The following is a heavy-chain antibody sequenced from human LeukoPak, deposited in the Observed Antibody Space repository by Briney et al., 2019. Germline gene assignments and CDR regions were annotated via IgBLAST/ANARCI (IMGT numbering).Heavy chain of an antibody. CDR3: ASTRGYGYGPVDY. CDR2: IYHSGST. J-gene: IGHJ4*02. Sequence: SETLSLTCAVSGGSISSGGYSWSWIRQPPGKGLEWIGYIYHSGSTYYNPSLKSRVTISVDRSKNQFSLKLSSVTAADTAVYYCASTRGYGYGPVDYWGQGTLVTVSS. V-gene: IGHV4-30-2*01. D-gene: IGHD5-18*01. CDR1: GGSISSGGYS.